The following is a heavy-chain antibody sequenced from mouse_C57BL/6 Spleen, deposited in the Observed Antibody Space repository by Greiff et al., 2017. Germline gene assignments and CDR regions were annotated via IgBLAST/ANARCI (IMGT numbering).Heavy chain of an antibody. CDR2: ISNDGSN. Sequence: EVQLVESGPGLVKPSQSLSLTCSVTGYSITSGYYWNWIRQFQGNKLEWMGYISNDGSNNYNPSLKNRISITRDTSKNQFFLKLNSVTTEDTATYYGAREELRYWFAYWGQGTLVTVSA. J-gene: IGHJ3*01. V-gene: IGHV3-6*01. CDR3: AREELRYWFAY. CDR1: GYSITSGYY. D-gene: IGHD1-1*01.